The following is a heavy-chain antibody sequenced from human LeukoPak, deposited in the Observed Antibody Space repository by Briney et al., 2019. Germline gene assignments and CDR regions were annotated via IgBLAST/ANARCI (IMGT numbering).Heavy chain of an antibody. CDR2: MYYSGST. CDR3: ARPYYYDSRIDP. CDR1: GGSISSGDYY. J-gene: IGHJ5*02. V-gene: IGHV4-30-4*01. D-gene: IGHD3-22*01. Sequence: SQTLSLTCTVSGGSISSGDYYWSWIRQPPGKGLEWIAYMYYSGSTYYNPSLKSRVTMSADTSKDQLSLKLSSVTAADTAVYYCARPYYYDSRIDPWGQGILVTVSS.